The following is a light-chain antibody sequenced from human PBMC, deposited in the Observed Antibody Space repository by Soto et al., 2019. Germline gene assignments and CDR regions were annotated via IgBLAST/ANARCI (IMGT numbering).Light chain of an antibody. CDR1: QSVSNNY. CDR3: QQYVSSPLT. J-gene: IGKJ4*01. V-gene: IGKV3-20*01. CDR2: GAS. Sequence: EMWLTQSPGTLSLSPGEGATLSCRASQSVSNNYLAWYQQKPGQAPRLVISGASSRATAIPNRFSGSGSGTDFTLTISRLEPEDFAVYYCQQYVSSPLTFGGGTKVDIK.